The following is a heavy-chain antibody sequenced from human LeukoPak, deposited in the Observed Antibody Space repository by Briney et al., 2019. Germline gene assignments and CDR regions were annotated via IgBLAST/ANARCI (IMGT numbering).Heavy chain of an antibody. CDR2: FDPEDGET. J-gene: IGHJ6*02. D-gene: IGHD6-19*01. CDR3: ASSGRYYYYGMDV. Sequence: GASVKVSCKVSGYTLTELSMHWVRQAPGKGLEWMGGFDPEDGETIYAQKFQGRVTMTRDTSTSTVYMELSSLRSEDTAVYYCASSGRYYYYGMDVWGQGTTVTVSS. CDR1: GYTLTELS. V-gene: IGHV1-24*01.